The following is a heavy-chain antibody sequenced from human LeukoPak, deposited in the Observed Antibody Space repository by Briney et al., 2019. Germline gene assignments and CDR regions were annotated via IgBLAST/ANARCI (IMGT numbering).Heavy chain of an antibody. CDR1: GFTFSIYN. CDR2: ISSSGTYI. D-gene: IGHD4-17*01. CDR3: ARVKITVTTEDY. Sequence: GGSLRLSCAASGFTFSIYNMNWVRQAPGKGLEWVSSISSSGTYIYYADSVKGRFTISRDNAKNSLYLQMNSLRAEDTAVYYCARVKITVTTEDYWGQGTLVTVSS. V-gene: IGHV3-21*01. J-gene: IGHJ4*02.